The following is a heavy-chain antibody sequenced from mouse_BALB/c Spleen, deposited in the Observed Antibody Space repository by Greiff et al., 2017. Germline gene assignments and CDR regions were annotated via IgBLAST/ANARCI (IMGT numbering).Heavy chain of an antibody. V-gene: IGHV3-2*02. Sequence: ESGPGLVKPSQSLSLTCTVTGYSITSDYAWNWIRQFPGNQLEWMGYISYSGSTSYNPSLKSRISITRDTSKNQFFLQLNSVTTEDTATYYCARRAIYYDYSFAYWGQGTLVTVSA. CDR2: ISYSGST. J-gene: IGHJ3*01. CDR1: GYSITSDYA. CDR3: ARRAIYYDYSFAY. D-gene: IGHD2-4*01.